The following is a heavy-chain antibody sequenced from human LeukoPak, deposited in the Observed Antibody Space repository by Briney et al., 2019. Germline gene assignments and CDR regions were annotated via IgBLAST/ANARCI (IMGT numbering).Heavy chain of an antibody. CDR1: GYTFTTNG. Sequence: ASVKVSCKASGYTFTTNGISWVRQAPGQWLEWMGWISAYSGNTIYAQKLQGRVTMTTDTSTTTAYMELRSLRSDDTAVYYCARDRDYSPDYWGQGTLVTVSS. CDR2: ISAYSGNT. J-gene: IGHJ4*02. D-gene: IGHD2-21*01. V-gene: IGHV1-18*01. CDR3: ARDRDYSPDY.